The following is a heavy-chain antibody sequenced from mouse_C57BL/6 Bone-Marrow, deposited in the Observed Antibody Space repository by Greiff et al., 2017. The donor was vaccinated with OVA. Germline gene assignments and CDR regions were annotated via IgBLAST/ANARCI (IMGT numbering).Heavy chain of an antibody. CDR1: GFTFSDYG. V-gene: IGHV5-17*01. Sequence: EVKLVESGGGLVKPGGSLKLSCAASGFTFSDYGMHWVRQAPEKGLEWVAYISSGSSTIYYADTVKGRFNISRDNAQNTRFIQMTSLRSEETAMYYWASGTVVAHYYSMDDWGQGTSVTVSS. J-gene: IGHJ4*01. CDR3: ASGTVVAHYYSMDD. D-gene: IGHD1-1*01. CDR2: ISSGSSTI.